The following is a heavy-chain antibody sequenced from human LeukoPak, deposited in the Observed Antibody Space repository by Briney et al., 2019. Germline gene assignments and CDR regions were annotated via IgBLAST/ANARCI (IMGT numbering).Heavy chain of an antibody. Sequence: PGGSLRLSCAASGFTFSSYWMSWVRQAPGKGLEWVANIKQDGSEKYYVDSVKGRFTISRDNAKNSLYLQMNSLRAEDTAVYYCARMSSDWSYYYYGMDVWAKGPRSPSP. CDR3: ARMSSDWSYYYYGMDV. CDR1: GFTFSSYW. V-gene: IGHV3-7*01. D-gene: IGHD6-19*01. CDR2: IKQDGSEK. J-gene: IGHJ6*02.